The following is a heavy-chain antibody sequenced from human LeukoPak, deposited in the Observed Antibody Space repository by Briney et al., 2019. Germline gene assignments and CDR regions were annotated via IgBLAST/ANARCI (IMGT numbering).Heavy chain of an antibody. CDR1: GGTFSSYA. J-gene: IGHJ4*02. D-gene: IGHD3-22*01. Sequence: ASVKVSCKASGGTFSSYAISWVRQAPGQGLEWMGWISAYNGNTNYAQKLQGRVTMTTDTSTSTAYMELRSLRSDDTAVYYCARQDYYDSSGYYKDYWGQGTLVTVSS. CDR3: ARQDYYDSSGYYKDY. V-gene: IGHV1-18*01. CDR2: ISAYNGNT.